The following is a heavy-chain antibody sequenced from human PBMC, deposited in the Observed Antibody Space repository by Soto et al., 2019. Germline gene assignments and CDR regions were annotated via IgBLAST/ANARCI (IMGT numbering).Heavy chain of an antibody. Sequence: EVQLVESGGTLVQPGGSLRLSCAASGFDASVNYMAWVRQAPGKGLEWVSTINAGGNTFYADSVKGRFTISRDDSTNTQSLQMNSLRVEDTAMLYCVRENYYYGMDVWGQGTAVTVSS. CDR3: VRENYYYGMDV. V-gene: IGHV3-66*01. CDR2: INAGGNT. J-gene: IGHJ6*02. CDR1: GFDASVNY.